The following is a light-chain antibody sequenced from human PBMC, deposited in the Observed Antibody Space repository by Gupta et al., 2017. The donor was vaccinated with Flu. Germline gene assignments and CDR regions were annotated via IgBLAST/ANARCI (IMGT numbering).Light chain of an antibody. J-gene: IGKJ1*01. CDR3: QQYKSTRWT. CDR2: GAS. Sequence: PPTLSASVGDRATISCRASQSVSSILDWYQQKPGQAPRLLIYGASRRETGIPARFSGSGSGTEFTLTISSLQSEDFAVYYCQQYKSTRWTFGQGTKVEIK. V-gene: IGKV3-15*01. CDR1: QSVSSI.